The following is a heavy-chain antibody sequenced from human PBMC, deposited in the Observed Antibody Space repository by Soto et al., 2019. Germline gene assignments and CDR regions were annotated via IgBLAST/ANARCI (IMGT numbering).Heavy chain of an antibody. J-gene: IGHJ4*02. CDR2: IYYSGST. D-gene: IGHD6-13*01. CDR1: GGSISSYY. Sequence: SETLSLTCTVSGGSISSYYWSWIRQPPGKGLEWIGYIYYSGSTNYNPSLKSRVTISVDTSKNQFSLKLSSVTAADTAVYYCARGIAAADYYFDYWGQGTLVTVS. CDR3: ARGIAAADYYFDY. V-gene: IGHV4-59*01.